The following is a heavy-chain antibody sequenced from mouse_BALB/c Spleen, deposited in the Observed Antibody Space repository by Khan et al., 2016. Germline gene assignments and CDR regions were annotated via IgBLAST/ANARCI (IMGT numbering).Heavy chain of an antibody. CDR1: GFTFNTNA. J-gene: IGHJ3*01. CDR3: VRDLGIAY. CDR2: IRSKSNNYAT. Sequence: EVQLVETGGGLVQPKGSLKLSCAASGFTFNTNAMNWVRQAPGKGLEWVARIRSKSNNYATYYADSVKDRFTISRDDSQSMLYLQMNNLKAEDTAMYYCVRDLGIAYWGQGTLVTVSA. V-gene: IGHV10S3*01. D-gene: IGHD4-1*01.